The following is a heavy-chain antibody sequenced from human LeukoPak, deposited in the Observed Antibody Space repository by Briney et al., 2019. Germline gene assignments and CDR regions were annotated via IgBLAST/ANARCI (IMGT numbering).Heavy chain of an antibody. J-gene: IGHJ4*02. CDR1: GYSISSGYY. CDR2: IYHSGTT. CDR3: ARETGGGPYSGPDY. D-gene: IGHD6-25*01. V-gene: IGHV4-38-2*02. Sequence: SETLSLTCAVSGYSISSGYYWGWIRQSPGKGLEWIGSIYHSGTTYYNPSLKSRVTVSVDRSRNQFSLNLTSVTAADTAVFYCARETGGGPYSGPDYGGQGTLVTVSS.